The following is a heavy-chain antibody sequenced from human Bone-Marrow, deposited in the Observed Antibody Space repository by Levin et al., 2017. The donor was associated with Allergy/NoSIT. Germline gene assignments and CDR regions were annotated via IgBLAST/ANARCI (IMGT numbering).Heavy chain of an antibody. Sequence: SQTLSLTCSVSGSSIPNFIWWGWIRQPPGKGLEWIGYIYHNGATQYNPSLKSRATLSVDSSKNQIFLSLSSLTAVDTAVYYCARMARSHHFDNWGQGTLVAVS. CDR2: IYHNGAT. V-gene: IGHV4-28*01. CDR1: GSSIPNFIW. CDR3: ARMARSHHFDN. J-gene: IGHJ4*02.